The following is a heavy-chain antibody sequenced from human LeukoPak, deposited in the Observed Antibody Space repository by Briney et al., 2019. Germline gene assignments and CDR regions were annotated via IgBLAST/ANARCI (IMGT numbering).Heavy chain of an antibody. V-gene: IGHV3-48*03. Sequence: PGGSLRLSCAASGFTFSSYEMNWVRQAPGKGLEWVSYVSSSGSTIYYADSVKGRFTISRDNAKNSLYLQMNSLRAEDTAVYYCARPQGYLYYMDVWGKGTTVTISS. D-gene: IGHD5-12*01. CDR2: VSSSGSTI. CDR1: GFTFSSYE. CDR3: ARPQGYLYYMDV. J-gene: IGHJ6*03.